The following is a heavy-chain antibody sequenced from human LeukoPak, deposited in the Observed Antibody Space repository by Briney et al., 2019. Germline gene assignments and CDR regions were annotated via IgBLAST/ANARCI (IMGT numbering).Heavy chain of an antibody. CDR1: GFTFDDYG. CDR3: AKAIAAAGNFDY. V-gene: IGHV3-30*02. Sequence: GGSLRLSCAASGFTFDDYGMHWVRQAPGKGLEWVAFIRYDGSNKYYADSVKGRFTISRDNSKNTLYLQMNSLRAEDTAVYYCAKAIAAAGNFDYWGQGTLVTVSS. CDR2: IRYDGSNK. J-gene: IGHJ4*02. D-gene: IGHD6-13*01.